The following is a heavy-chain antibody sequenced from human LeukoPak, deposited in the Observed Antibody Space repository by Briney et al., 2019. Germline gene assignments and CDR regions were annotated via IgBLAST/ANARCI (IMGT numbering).Heavy chain of an antibody. J-gene: IGHJ1*01. CDR3: AAEVVPAAAHGADGYFQH. CDR2: IYYSGST. V-gene: IGHV4-59*01. CDR1: GGSISSYY. D-gene: IGHD2-2*01. Sequence: SSETLSLTCTVSGGSISSYYWSWIRQPPGKGLEWIGYIYYSGSTNYNPSLKSRVTISVDTSKNQFSLKLSSVTAADAAVYYCAAEVVPAAAHGADGYFQHWGQGTLVTVSS.